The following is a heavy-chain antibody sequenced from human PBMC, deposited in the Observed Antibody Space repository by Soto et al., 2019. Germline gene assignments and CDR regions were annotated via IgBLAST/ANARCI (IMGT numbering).Heavy chain of an antibody. CDR2: IYPGDSDT. J-gene: IGHJ5*02. V-gene: IGHV5-51*01. Sequence: GESLKISCKGSGYSFTSYWIGWVRQMPGKGLEWMGIIYPGDSDTRYSPSFQGQVTISADKSISTAYLQWSSLKASDTAMYYCARHGLERGGWTWFDPWGQGTLVTVSS. CDR3: ARHGLERGGWTWFDP. D-gene: IGHD1-1*01. CDR1: GYSFTSYW.